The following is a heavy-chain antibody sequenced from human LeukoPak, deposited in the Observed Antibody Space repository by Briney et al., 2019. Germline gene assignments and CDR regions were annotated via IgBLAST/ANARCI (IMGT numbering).Heavy chain of an antibody. D-gene: IGHD6-13*01. CDR2: IIPILGTA. V-gene: IGHV1-69*04. J-gene: IGHJ4*02. CDR3: ARAAAAGSSGKGY. CDR1: GGTFSSYA. Sequence: SVKVSCKASGGTFSSYAISWVRQAPGQGLEWMGRIIPILGTANYAQKFQGRVTITADKSTSTAYMELSSLRSEDTAVYYCARAAAAGSSGKGYWGQGTLVTVSS.